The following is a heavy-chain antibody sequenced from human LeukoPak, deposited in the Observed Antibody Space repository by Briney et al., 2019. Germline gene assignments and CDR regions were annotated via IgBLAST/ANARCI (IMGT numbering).Heavy chain of an antibody. J-gene: IGHJ4*02. CDR3: ARGRGYSYVN. CDR1: GGSVSSGSYY. V-gene: IGHV4-61*01. CDR2: IYYSGST. Sequence: SETLSLTCTVSGGSVSSGSYYWSWIRQPPGKGLEWIWYIYYSGSTNYNPSLKSRVTISVDTSKNQFSLKLSSVTAADTAVYYCARGRGYSYVNWGQGTLVTVSS. D-gene: IGHD5-18*01.